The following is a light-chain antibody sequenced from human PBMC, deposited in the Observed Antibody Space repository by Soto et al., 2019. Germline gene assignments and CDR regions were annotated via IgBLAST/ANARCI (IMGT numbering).Light chain of an antibody. CDR2: GAS. Sequence: EIVLTQSPGTLSLSPGERVTLYCRASQSVRSNFLAWYQQRPGQAPRLLIYGASSRATGIPDRFSGSGSGTDFTLIISRLEPEDCAVYYCQQYGSALQTFGQGTKVEIK. CDR3: QQYGSALQT. J-gene: IGKJ1*01. CDR1: QSVRSNF. V-gene: IGKV3-20*01.